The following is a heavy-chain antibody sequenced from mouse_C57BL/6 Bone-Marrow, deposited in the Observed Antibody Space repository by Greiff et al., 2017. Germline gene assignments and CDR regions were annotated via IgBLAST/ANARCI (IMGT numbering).Heavy chain of an antibody. D-gene: IGHD1-1*01. CDR1: GFTFSDYY. CDR3: ARGDYYGSGCAMDY. CDR2: INHDGSST. J-gene: IGHJ4*01. V-gene: IGHV5-16*01. Sequence: EVQVVESEGGLVQPGSSMKLSCTASGFTFSDYYMAWVRQVPEKGLEWVANINHDGSSTYYLDSLKSRFIISRDNAKNILYLQMSSLKSEDTATYYCARGDYYGSGCAMDYWGQGTSVTVSS.